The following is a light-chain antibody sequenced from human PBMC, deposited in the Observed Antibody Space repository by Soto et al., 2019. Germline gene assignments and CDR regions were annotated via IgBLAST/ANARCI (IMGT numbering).Light chain of an antibody. CDR1: QSVSSN. CDR2: GAS. J-gene: IGKJ1*01. V-gene: IGKV3-15*01. CDR3: QQYKDWPLT. Sequence: EIVMTHSPATLSVSPGERATLSCRASQSVSSNLAWYQQKPGQAPRLLIYGASTRATDIPATFSGSGSGTEFTLTINSLQSEDFAVYYCQQYKDWPLTFGQGTKVEIK.